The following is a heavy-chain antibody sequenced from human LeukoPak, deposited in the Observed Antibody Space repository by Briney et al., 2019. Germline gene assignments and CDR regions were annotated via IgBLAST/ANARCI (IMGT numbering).Heavy chain of an antibody. D-gene: IGHD4-23*01. Sequence: GGSLRLSCAASGFTFSSYAMHWVRQAPGKGLEWVAVISYDGSNKYYADSVKGRFTISRDNSKNTLYLQMNSLRAEDTAVYYCARDHGGNSDVDYWGQGTLVTVSS. CDR3: ARDHGGNSDVDY. CDR1: GFTFSSYA. V-gene: IGHV3-30-3*01. CDR2: ISYDGSNK. J-gene: IGHJ4*02.